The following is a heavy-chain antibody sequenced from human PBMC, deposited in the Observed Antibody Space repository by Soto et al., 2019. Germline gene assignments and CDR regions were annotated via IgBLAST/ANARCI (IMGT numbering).Heavy chain of an antibody. D-gene: IGHD3-9*01. V-gene: IGHV4-31*03. CDR2: IYYSGST. CDR3: ARGLLYYDILTGYYGPFDY. Sequence: NPSETLSLTCTVSGGSISSGGYYWSWIRQHPGKGLEWIGYIYYSGSTYYNPSLKSRVTISVDTSKNQFSLKLSSVTAADTAVYYCARGLLYYDILTGYYGPFDYWGQGTLVTVSS. CDR1: GGSISSGGYY. J-gene: IGHJ4*02.